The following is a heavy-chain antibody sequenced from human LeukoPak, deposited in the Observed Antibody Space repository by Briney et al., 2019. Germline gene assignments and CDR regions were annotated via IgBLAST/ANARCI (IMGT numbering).Heavy chain of an antibody. D-gene: IGHD6-13*01. V-gene: IGHV6-1*01. Sequence: SQTLSLTCAISGDSVSSNRGAWNWIRQSPSRGLEWLGRTYYRSKWYNDYAVSVKSRITINPDTSKNQFSLQLNSVTPEDTAVYYCARNYIATSGYFDYWGQGTLVTVSS. CDR3: ARNYIATSGYFDY. CDR1: GDSVSSNRGA. J-gene: IGHJ4*02. CDR2: TYYRSKWYN.